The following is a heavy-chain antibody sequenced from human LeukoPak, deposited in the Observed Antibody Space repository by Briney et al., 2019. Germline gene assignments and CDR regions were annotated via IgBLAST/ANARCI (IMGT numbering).Heavy chain of an antibody. CDR3: ARDQEVVVTAILNAFDI. Sequence: ASEKVSCKASGYTFTSYGISWVRQAPGQGLEWMGWISAYNGNTNYAQKLQGRVTMTTDTSTSTAYMELRSLRSDDTAVYYCARDQEVVVTAILNAFDIWGQGTMVTVSS. V-gene: IGHV1-18*01. CDR1: GYTFTSYG. D-gene: IGHD2-21*02. CDR2: ISAYNGNT. J-gene: IGHJ3*02.